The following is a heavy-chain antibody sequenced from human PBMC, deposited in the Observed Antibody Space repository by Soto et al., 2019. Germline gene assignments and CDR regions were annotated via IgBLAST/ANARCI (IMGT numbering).Heavy chain of an antibody. CDR3: AASRGFYEAMYA. J-gene: IGHJ6*02. CDR1: GGAFRNYA. V-gene: IGHV1-69*01. Sequence: QVQLVQSGAEVKKPGSSVKVSCTASGGAFRNYAVSWVRQAPGQGLEWMGAVMPTFGAGVYAQKFQGRLTIFADESTNTAYLNVSSLTFEDAAIYCCAASRGFYEAMYAWGQGTTLTVSS. D-gene: IGHD3-22*01. CDR2: VMPTFGAG.